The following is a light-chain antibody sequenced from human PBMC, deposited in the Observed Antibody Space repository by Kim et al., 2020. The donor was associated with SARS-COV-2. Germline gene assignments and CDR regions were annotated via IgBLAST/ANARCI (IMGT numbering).Light chain of an antibody. Sequence: EIVLTQSPAALSLSLGERATLSCRASQSVSTFLVWYQHKPGQGPRLLIYAASNRATGIPGRFGGSGSGTDFTLTISSLEPEDFAVYYCQQRSNWPYTFGPGDQAGD. V-gene: IGKV3-11*01. CDR3: QQRSNWPYT. CDR1: QSVSTF. CDR2: AAS. J-gene: IGKJ2*01.